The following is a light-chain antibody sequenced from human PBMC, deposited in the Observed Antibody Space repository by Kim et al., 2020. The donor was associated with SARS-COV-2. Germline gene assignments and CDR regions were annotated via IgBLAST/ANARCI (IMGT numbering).Light chain of an antibody. Sequence: VALGQTVRITCQGDSLRSYYATWYQQKPGQAPIGVIYGKNNRPSGIPDRFSGSSSGNTASLTITGTQAGDEADYHCNSRDSNDNVVFGGGTQLTVL. J-gene: IGLJ2*01. CDR1: SLRSYY. V-gene: IGLV3-19*01. CDR3: NSRDSNDNVV. CDR2: GKN.